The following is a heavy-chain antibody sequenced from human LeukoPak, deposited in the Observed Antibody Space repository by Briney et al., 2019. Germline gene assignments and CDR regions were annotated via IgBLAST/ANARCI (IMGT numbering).Heavy chain of an antibody. CDR2: MNPNSGNT. J-gene: IGHJ4*02. CDR3: ARGAGYYGSWSYYTFDY. Sequence: ASVKVSCKASGYTFTSYDINWVRQATGQGLEWMGWMNPNSGNTGYAQKFQGRVTMTRNTSISTAYMELSSLRSEDTAVYYCARGAGYYGSWSYYTFDYWGQGTLVTVSS. D-gene: IGHD3-10*01. CDR1: GYTFTSYD. V-gene: IGHV1-8*01.